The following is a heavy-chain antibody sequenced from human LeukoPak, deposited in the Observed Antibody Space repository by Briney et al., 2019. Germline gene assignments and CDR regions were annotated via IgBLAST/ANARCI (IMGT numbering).Heavy chain of an antibody. CDR2: INPNSGGT. D-gene: IGHD2-2*02. J-gene: IGHJ3*02. Sequence: GASVKVSCKASGYTFTGYYMHWVRQAPGQGLEWMGWINPNSGGTNYAQKFQGRVTMTRDTSISTAYMELSRLRSDDTAVYYCARGRVYCSSTSCYSRDAFDIWGQGTMATVSS. CDR1: GYTFTGYY. V-gene: IGHV1-2*02. CDR3: ARGRVYCSSTSCYSRDAFDI.